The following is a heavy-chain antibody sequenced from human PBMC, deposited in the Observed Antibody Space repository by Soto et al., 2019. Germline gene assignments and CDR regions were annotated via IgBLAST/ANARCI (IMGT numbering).Heavy chain of an antibody. CDR2: VDPNGGGT. J-gene: IGHJ4*02. CDR1: GNTFTDYK. V-gene: IGHV1-2*04. CDR3: TTWVDYGDYEGFDF. D-gene: IGHD4-17*01. Sequence: ASVKVSCKTSGNTFTDYKLHWVRQAPGQGLEWMGWVDPNGGGTNSAQKFQGSVTMTRDTSITTVYLELSRLKTNDTATYFCTTWVDYGDYEGFDFWGQGILVTVPQ.